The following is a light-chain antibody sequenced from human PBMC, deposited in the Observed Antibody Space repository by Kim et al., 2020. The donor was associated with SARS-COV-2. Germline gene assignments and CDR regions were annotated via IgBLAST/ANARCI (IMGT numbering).Light chain of an antibody. V-gene: IGKV3-20*01. J-gene: IGKJ2*01. CDR1: QSVCSNF. CDR3: HQYCSSPRT. CDR2: GAS. Sequence: EIVLTQSPGTLSLSPGERATLSCRASQSVCSNFLAWYQQRPGQAPRPLIYGASSRATGIPDRFTGSGSGTDFTLTISRLEPEDFAVYYCHQYCSSPRTFGQGTKLEI.